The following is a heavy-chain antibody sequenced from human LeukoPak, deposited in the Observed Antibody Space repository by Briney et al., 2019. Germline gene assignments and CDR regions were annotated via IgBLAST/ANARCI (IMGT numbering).Heavy chain of an antibody. D-gene: IGHD3-22*01. J-gene: IGHJ4*02. CDR3: ARDRRVYYDSSGYSWWSFDY. V-gene: IGHV1-2*02. Sequence: SVKVSCKASGYTFTSYGISWVRQAPGQGLEWMGWINPNSGGTNYAQKFQGRVTMTRDTSISTAYMELSRLRSDDTAVYYCARDRRVYYDSSGYSWWSFDYWGQGTLVTVSS. CDR1: GYTFTSYG. CDR2: INPNSGGT.